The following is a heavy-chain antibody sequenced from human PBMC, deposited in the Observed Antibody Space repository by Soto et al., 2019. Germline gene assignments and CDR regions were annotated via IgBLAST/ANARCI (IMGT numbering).Heavy chain of an antibody. J-gene: IGHJ5*02. V-gene: IGHV1-2*02. CDR1: GYTFTGYY. CDR3: AGGVLSGSYYNGFDP. CDR2: INPNSGGT. D-gene: IGHD1-26*01. Sequence: ASVKVYCKASGYTFTGYYMHWVRQAPGQGLEWMGWINPNSGGTDYAQKFQGRVTMTRDTSISTAYMELSRLRSDDTAVYYCAGGVLSGSYYNGFDPWGEGTPGSGSS.